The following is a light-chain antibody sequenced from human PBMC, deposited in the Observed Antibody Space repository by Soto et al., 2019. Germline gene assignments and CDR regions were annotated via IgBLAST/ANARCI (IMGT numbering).Light chain of an antibody. Sequence: DIQMTQSPATLSASVGDSVTITCRASQSISSWLAWYQKKPGKDPKLLIYKASSLESGVPSRFSGSGSGTEFNLTISSLQPDDFATYYCQQYNSYTWTFGQGTKLDIK. V-gene: IGKV1-5*03. CDR3: QQYNSYTWT. CDR1: QSISSW. CDR2: KAS. J-gene: IGKJ1*01.